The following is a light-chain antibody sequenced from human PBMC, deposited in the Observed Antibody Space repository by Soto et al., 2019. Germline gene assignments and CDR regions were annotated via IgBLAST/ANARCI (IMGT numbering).Light chain of an antibody. V-gene: IGKV3-15*01. CDR2: GAS. J-gene: IGKJ1*01. CDR3: QQYNNWPQT. CDR1: QSVSSN. Sequence: EIVMTQSPAPLSVSPGERATLSCRASQSVSSNLAWYQQKPGQAPRLLIYGASTRATGIPARFSGSGSGTEFTLTISSLQSEDLAVYYCQQYNNWPQTFGQGTKVEIK.